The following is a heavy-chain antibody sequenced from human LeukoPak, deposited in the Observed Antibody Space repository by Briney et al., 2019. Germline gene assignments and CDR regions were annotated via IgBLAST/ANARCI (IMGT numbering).Heavy chain of an antibody. CDR2: INPNSGGT. Sequence: ASVKVSCKASGYTFTSYDINWVRQAPGQGLEWMGWINPNSGGTNYAQKFQGRVTMTRDTSISTAYMELSRLRSDDTAVYYCARGYYDILTGYGWFDPWGQGTLVTVSS. CDR3: ARGYYDILTGYGWFDP. V-gene: IGHV1-2*02. CDR1: GYTFTSYD. J-gene: IGHJ5*02. D-gene: IGHD3-9*01.